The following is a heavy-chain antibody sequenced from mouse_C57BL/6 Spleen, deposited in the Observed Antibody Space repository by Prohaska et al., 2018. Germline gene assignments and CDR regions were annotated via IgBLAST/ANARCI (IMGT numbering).Heavy chain of an antibody. V-gene: IGHV5-16*01. CDR2: INYDGCST. J-gene: IGHJ4*01. CDR1: GFTFSDYY. CDR3: ARAPGGYYAMDY. Sequence: EVKLVESEGGLVQPGSSMKLSCTASGFTFSDYYMAWVRQVPEKGLEWVANINYDGCSTYYLDSLKSRFIISRDNAKNILYLQMSSLKSEDTATYYCARAPGGYYAMDYWGQGTSVTVSS.